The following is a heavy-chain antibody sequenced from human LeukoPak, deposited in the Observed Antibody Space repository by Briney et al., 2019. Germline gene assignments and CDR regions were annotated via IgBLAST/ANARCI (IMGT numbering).Heavy chain of an antibody. CDR1: GASISGSGYY. D-gene: IGHD1-26*01. J-gene: IGHJ4*02. CDR2: MYSGST. CDR3: AKSGGYGLIDY. V-gene: IGHV4-39*01. Sequence: PSETLSLTCAVSGASISGSGYYWGWLRQPPGKGLEWIGNMYSGSTYYNASLESPVTISIDTSKNQFSLRLNSVTAADTAMYYCAKSGGYGLIDYWGQGTLVTVSS.